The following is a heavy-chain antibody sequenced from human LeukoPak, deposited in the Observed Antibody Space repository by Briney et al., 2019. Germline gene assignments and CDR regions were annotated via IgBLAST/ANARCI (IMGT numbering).Heavy chain of an antibody. D-gene: IGHD3-22*01. J-gene: IGHJ3*02. CDR2: IIPIFGTA. CDR3: ARDYYDSSGYYAFDI. CDR1: GGTFSSYA. Sequence: SVKVSCKASGGTFSSYAISWVRQAPGQGLEWMGRIIPIFGTANYAQKFQGRVTITTDESTSTACMELSSLRSEDTAVYYCARDYYDSSGYYAFDIWGQGTMVTVSS. V-gene: IGHV1-69*05.